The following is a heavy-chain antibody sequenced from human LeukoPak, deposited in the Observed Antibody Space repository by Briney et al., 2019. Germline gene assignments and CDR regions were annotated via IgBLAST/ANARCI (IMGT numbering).Heavy chain of an antibody. CDR1: GGSISSSSYY. J-gene: IGHJ4*02. D-gene: IGHD3-10*01. CDR3: ARHGTSGTITMVRIIDY. CDR2: IYYSGST. V-gene: IGHV4-39*01. Sequence: PSETLSLTCTVSGGSISSSSYYWGWIRQPPGKGLEWIGSIYYSGSTYYNPSLKSRVTISVDTSKNKFSLKLSSVTAADTAVYYCARHGTSGTITMVRIIDYWGQGTLVTVSS.